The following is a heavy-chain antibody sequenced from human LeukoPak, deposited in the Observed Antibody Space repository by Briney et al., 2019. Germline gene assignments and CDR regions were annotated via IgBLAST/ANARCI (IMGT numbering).Heavy chain of an antibody. CDR2: IYYSGST. CDR3: ARGVFGVVIIGDYFALDY. CDR1: GGSISSYY. J-gene: IGHJ4*02. Sequence: SETLSLTCTVSGGSISSYYWSWIRPPPGKGLEGIGYIYYSGSTNYNPSLKSRVTISVDTSKNQFSLKLSSVTAADTAVYYCARGVFGVVIIGDYFALDYWGQGTLVTVSS. D-gene: IGHD3-3*01. V-gene: IGHV4-59*01.